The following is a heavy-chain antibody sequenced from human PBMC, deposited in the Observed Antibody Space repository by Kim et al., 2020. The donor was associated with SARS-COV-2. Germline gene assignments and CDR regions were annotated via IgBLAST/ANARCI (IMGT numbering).Heavy chain of an antibody. J-gene: IGHJ6*02. CDR3: ARKLLWFGDNGMDV. Sequence: GGSLRLSCAASGFSVSTNDMSWVRQAPGRGLEWVTSIFGSGTTYYADSAKGRFTISRDNSKNTLDLQMNSLRAEDTAVYYCARKLLWFGDNGMDVWGQGTTVTVSS. CDR2: IFGSGTT. CDR1: GFSVSTND. D-gene: IGHD3-10*01. V-gene: IGHV3-53*01.